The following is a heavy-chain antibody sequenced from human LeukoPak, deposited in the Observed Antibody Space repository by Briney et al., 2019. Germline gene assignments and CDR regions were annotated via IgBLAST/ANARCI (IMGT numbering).Heavy chain of an antibody. CDR3: AKDSYSKGDF. CDR2: IKNDGAVK. D-gene: IGHD6-13*01. V-gene: IGHV3-7*01. J-gene: IGHJ4*02. CDR1: GFTFSYHW. Sequence: TGVSLRLSCAASGFTFSYHWMTWVRQAPGKGLEWVANIKNDGAVKNYVDSVKGRFTISRDNAKNSLYLQMNSLRAEDTAVYYCAKDSYSKGDFWGQGVLVTVSS.